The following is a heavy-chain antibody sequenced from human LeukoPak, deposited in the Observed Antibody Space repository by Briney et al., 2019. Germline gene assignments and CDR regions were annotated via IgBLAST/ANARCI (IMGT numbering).Heavy chain of an antibody. J-gene: IGHJ4*02. Sequence: ASVKVSCKASGYTFTSYGISWVRQAPGQGLEWMGWISAYNGNTNYAQKLQGRVTMTTDTSTSTAYMELRSLRSDDTAVYYCARDLWVATWYYFDYWGQGTLVTVSS. V-gene: IGHV1-18*01. CDR1: GYTFTSYG. CDR2: ISAYNGNT. D-gene: IGHD5-12*01. CDR3: ARDLWVATWYYFDY.